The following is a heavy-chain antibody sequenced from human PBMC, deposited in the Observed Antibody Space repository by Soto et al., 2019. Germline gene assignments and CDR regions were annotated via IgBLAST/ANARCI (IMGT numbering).Heavy chain of an antibody. CDR2: ISSSGSTI. J-gene: IGHJ6*03. CDR3: ARRGYSYALIEGYYYYYMDV. CDR1: GFTFSDYY. Sequence: GGSLRLSCAASGFTFSDYYMSWIRQAPGKGLEWVSYISSSGSTIYYADSVKGRFTISRDNAKNSLYLQMNSLRAEDTAVYYCARRGYSYALIEGYYYYYMDVWGKGTTVTVSS. V-gene: IGHV3-11*01. D-gene: IGHD5-18*01.